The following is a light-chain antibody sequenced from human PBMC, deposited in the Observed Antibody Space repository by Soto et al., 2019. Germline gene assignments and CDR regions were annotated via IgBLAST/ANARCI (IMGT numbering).Light chain of an antibody. CDR2: GAS. CDR1: QSVGSY. CDR3: QQYNNWPQT. J-gene: IGKJ1*01. Sequence: EIVLLHSPATLSLYQGERATLSCRASQSVGSYLAWYQHKPGQAPRLLIYGASTRATGIPARFSGSGSGTEFTLTISSLQSEDFAVYYCQQYNNWPQTFGQGTKVDI. V-gene: IGKV3D-15*01.